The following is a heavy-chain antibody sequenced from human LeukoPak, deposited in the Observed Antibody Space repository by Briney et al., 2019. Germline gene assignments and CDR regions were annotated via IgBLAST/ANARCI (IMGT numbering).Heavy chain of an antibody. J-gene: IGHJ4*02. D-gene: IGHD2-21*02. Sequence: PGGSLRLSCAASGXTVSSNYMSWVRQAPGKGLEWVSVIYSGGSTNYADSVKGRFTISRDNSKNTLYLQMNSLRAEDTAVYYCARDARFSYCGGDCLDYWGQGTLVTVSS. V-gene: IGHV3-66*01. CDR3: ARDARFSYCGGDCLDY. CDR1: GXTVSSNY. CDR2: IYSGGST.